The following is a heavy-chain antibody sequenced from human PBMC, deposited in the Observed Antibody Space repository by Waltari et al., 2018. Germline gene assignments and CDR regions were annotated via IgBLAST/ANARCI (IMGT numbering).Heavy chain of an antibody. J-gene: IGHJ6*02. CDR2: IIPIFGTA. CDR3: AREQRPVVVAATGSLLGYYYGMDV. Sequence: QVQLVQSGAEVKKPGSSVKVSCKASGGTFSSYAISWVRQAPGQGLEWMGGIIPIFGTANYAQKFQGRVTITADESTSTAYMELSSLRSEDTAVYYCAREQRPVVVAATGSLLGYYYGMDVWGQGTTVTVSS. V-gene: IGHV1-69*13. D-gene: IGHD2-15*01. CDR1: GGTFSSYA.